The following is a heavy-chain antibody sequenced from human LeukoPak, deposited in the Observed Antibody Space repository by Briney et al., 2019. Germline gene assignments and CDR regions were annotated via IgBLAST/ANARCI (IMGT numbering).Heavy chain of an antibody. CDR3: ARVHCSSTSCYQYRELAFDI. CDR1: GFTFSSYA. Sequence: PGGSLRLSCAASGFTFSSYAMHWVRQAPGKGLEWVAVISYDGSNKYYADSVKGRFTISRDNSKNTLYLQMNSLRAEDTAVYYCARVHCSSTSCYQYRELAFDIWGQGTMVTVSS. D-gene: IGHD2-2*01. J-gene: IGHJ3*02. CDR2: ISYDGSNK. V-gene: IGHV3-30*01.